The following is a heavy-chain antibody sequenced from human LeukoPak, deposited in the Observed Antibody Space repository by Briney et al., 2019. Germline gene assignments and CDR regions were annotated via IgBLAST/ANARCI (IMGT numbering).Heavy chain of an antibody. D-gene: IGHD4-17*01. V-gene: IGHV3-74*01. Sequence: GGSLRLSCAASGFTFSSYWMHWVRQAPGKGLVWVSRINSDGYSTSYADSVKGRFTISRDNAKNTLYLQMSSLRVEDTGVYHCARDGHGELDYWGQGTLVTVSS. J-gene: IGHJ4*02. CDR3: ARDGHGELDY. CDR2: INSDGYST. CDR1: GFTFSSYW.